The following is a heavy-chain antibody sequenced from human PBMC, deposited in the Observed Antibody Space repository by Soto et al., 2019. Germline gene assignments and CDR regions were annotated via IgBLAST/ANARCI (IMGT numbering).Heavy chain of an antibody. CDR1: GFTFSSYS. D-gene: IGHD5-12*01. Sequence: EVQLVESGGGLVKPGGSLRLSCAASGFTFSSYSMNWVRQAPGKGLEWVSSISSSSSYIYYADSEKGRFTISSDNAKNSLYLQMNSLRAADTAVYYCASRASGCDYYYYYYYMDVWGKGTTVTVSS. V-gene: IGHV3-21*01. J-gene: IGHJ6*03. CDR2: ISSSSSYI. CDR3: ASRASGCDYYYYYYYMDV.